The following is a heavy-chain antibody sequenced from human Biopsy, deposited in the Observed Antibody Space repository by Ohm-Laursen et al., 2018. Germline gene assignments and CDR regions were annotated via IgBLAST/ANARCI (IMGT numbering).Heavy chain of an antibody. D-gene: IGHD1-26*01. CDR3: PRDALGGGSYRFFY. CDR1: GGTFTNYA. J-gene: IGHJ4*02. CDR2: IIPIFGTA. V-gene: IGHV1-69*01. Sequence: SSVKVSCKASGGTFTNYAISWVRQAPRQGLEWMGGIIPIFGTANYAQKFQGRVTITADESTSTAYMELSSLRSDDTAVYYCPRDALGGGSYRFFYWGQGSLVTVSS.